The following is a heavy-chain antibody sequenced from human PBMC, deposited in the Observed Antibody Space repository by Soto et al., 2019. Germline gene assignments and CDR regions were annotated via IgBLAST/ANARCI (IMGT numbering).Heavy chain of an antibody. V-gene: IGHV1-69*01. D-gene: IGHD2-21*02. CDR3: ASEAYCGGDCYLYYFDY. Sequence: QVQLVQSGAEVRKPGSSVKVSCKASGGTFSRHAISWVRQAPGQGLEWMGGIIPIFGTANHAQKFQGRVTITADESTSTAYMELSSLRSEDTAVYYCASEAYCGGDCYLYYFDYWGQGTLVTVSS. CDR1: GGTFSRHA. CDR2: IIPIFGTA. J-gene: IGHJ4*02.